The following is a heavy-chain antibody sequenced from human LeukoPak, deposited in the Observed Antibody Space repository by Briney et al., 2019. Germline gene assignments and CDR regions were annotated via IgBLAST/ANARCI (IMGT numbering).Heavy chain of an antibody. CDR2: IRKTGGDT. CDR1: GFTFSDYS. V-gene: IGHV3-23*01. J-gene: IGHJ5*02. CDR3: VKGSYTTPFDP. D-gene: IGHD2-2*02. Sequence: PGGSLRLSCAASGFTFSDYSMSWVRQAPGTGLEWVSTIRKTGGDTYYADSVRGRFTISRDNSKNTLDLQMDSLRAEDTAVYYCVKGSYTTPFDPWGQGTLVTVSS.